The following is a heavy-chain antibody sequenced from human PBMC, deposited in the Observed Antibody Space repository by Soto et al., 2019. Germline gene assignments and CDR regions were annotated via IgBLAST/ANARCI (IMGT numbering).Heavy chain of an antibody. CDR1: GGSISSTPYY. V-gene: IGHV4-39*01. CDR3: ARIFGSGSYYFDY. Sequence: QLQLQESGPGLVKPSETLSLTCTVSGGSISSTPYYWGWIRQPPGKGLEWIGNIYYSGNTYYNSSLKSRVTISVDTSKNQFSLKLSSVTATDTAVYYCARIFGSGSYYFDYWGQGTLVTVSS. CDR2: IYYSGNT. J-gene: IGHJ4*02. D-gene: IGHD3-10*01.